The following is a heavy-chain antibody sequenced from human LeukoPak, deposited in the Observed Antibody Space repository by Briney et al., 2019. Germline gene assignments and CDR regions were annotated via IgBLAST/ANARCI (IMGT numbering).Heavy chain of an antibody. V-gene: IGHV4-39*01. J-gene: IGHJ4*02. Sequence: SETLSLTCTVSGGSITSSRYYWGWIRQPPGKGLEWIGNIYYSGSTSYNPSLKSRVTISIDTSRNQVSLILNSVTAADTAVYYCARRRSGGNCCAFDYWGQGTLVSVSS. CDR3: ARRRSGGNCCAFDY. CDR2: IYYSGST. D-gene: IGHD2-15*01. CDR1: GGSITSSRYY.